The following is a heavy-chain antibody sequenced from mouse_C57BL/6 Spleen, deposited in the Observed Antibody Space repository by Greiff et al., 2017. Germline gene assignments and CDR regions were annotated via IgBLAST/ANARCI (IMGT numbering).Heavy chain of an antibody. CDR2: INPGSGGT. D-gene: IGHD1-1*01. Sequence: QVQLKESGAELVRPGTSVKVSCKASGYAFTNYLIEWVKQRPGQGLEWIGVINPGSGGTNYNEKFKGKATLTADKSSSTASMQLSSLTSEDSAVYFCARDATTVVATEDYAMDYWGQGTSVTVSS. CDR3: ARDATTVVATEDYAMDY. J-gene: IGHJ4*01. CDR1: GYAFTNYL. V-gene: IGHV1-54*01.